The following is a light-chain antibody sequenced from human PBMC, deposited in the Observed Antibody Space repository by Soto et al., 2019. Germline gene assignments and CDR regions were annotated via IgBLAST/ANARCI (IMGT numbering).Light chain of an antibody. CDR1: HSVDSS. CDR3: QQRTNGLT. J-gene: IGKJ4*01. V-gene: IGKV3-11*01. CDR2: DAS. Sequence: EIALTQSPATLSLSPGERATLSCRASHSVDSSLGWYQQKPGQAPRLLIFDASNRATGIPARFSGSGSGTDFPLTISSLEPEDFAVYYCQQRTNGLTFGGGTKVEIK.